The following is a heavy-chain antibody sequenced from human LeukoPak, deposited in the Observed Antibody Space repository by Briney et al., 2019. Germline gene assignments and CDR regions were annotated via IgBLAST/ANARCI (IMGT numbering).Heavy chain of an antibody. Sequence: PSETLSLTCTVSGGSLSSYYWSWLRQPAGKELEWIGRFHTSGRTTYNPSLKSRAAIPLDTSKSQLSLQVTSVTAADTAVYFCARDHGVEDRNQYFYYYGTDVWGQGTTVTVSS. CDR2: FHTSGRT. V-gene: IGHV4-4*07. CDR1: GGSLSSYY. CDR3: ARDHGVEDRNQYFYYYGTDV. J-gene: IGHJ6*02. D-gene: IGHD1-14*01.